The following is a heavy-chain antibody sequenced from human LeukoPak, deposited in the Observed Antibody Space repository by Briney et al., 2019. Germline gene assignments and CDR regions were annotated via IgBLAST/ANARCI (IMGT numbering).Heavy chain of an antibody. V-gene: IGHV3-23*01. CDR1: GFTFSTYA. D-gene: IGHD2-15*01. CDR2: ISGSGSIT. Sequence: GGSLRLSCEASGFTFSTYAMSWVRQASGKGLEWVSGISGSGSITYYADSVKGRFTISRDNSKNTLFLEMSSLRAEDTAVYYCAKDVVADPDYWGRGTLVTVSS. J-gene: IGHJ4*02. CDR3: AKDVVADPDY.